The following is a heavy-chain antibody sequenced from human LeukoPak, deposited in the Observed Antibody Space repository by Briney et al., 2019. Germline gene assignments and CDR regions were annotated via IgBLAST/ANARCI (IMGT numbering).Heavy chain of an antibody. D-gene: IGHD3-16*01. CDR2: MYIGGTR. V-gene: IGHV4-4*07. CDR3: ARDLPRENSYAYGFWFDP. CDR1: GVSISTYY. J-gene: IGHJ5*02. Sequence: SETLSLTCSVSGVSISTYYWTWIRQPPGKGLEWIGRMYIGGTRNYNPSLKSRVTMSIDTSKNQFSLKLSSVTAADTAVYYCARDLPRENSYAYGFWFDPWGQGTLVTVSS.